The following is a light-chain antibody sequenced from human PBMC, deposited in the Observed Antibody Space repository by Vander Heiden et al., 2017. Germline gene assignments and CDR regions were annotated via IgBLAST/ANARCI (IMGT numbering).Light chain of an antibody. CDR3: QQYNNWPRGT. CDR1: QSVSSN. V-gene: IGKV3-15*01. CDR2: GAS. Sequence: EIVMTQSPATLSVSPGERATLSCRASQSVSSNLAWYQQKPGQAPRLLIYGASTRATGIPARFSGSGSGTEFTLTISILQSEDFAVYYCQQYNNWPRGTFGQGTKVEIK. J-gene: IGKJ1*01.